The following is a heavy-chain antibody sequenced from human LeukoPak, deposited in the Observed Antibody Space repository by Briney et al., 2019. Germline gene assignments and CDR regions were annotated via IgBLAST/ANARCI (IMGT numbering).Heavy chain of an antibody. D-gene: IGHD6-13*01. CDR1: GFTFGTYG. J-gene: IGHJ4*02. Sequence: PGGSLRLSCAASGFTFGTYGMHWVRQAPGKGLAWVAIISYDGSNAYYTDSVKGRFTISRDNSKDTLYLQMSSLRPEDTAVYYCARSRYPGIAAGTYIFGYWGQGTLVTVSS. V-gene: IGHV3-30*03. CDR3: ARSRYPGIAAGTYIFGY. CDR2: ISYDGSNA.